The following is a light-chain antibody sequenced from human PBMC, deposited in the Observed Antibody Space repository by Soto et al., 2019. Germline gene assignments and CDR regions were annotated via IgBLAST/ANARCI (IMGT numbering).Light chain of an antibody. Sequence: QSVLTQPRSVSGSPGQSVTISCTGTTSDVGGYTYVSWYQQHPGKAPKLMIYDVNKRPSGVPDRFSGSKSGNTASLTISGLQAEDEADYYCSSYAGNYTWVFGGGTKVTVL. J-gene: IGLJ3*02. CDR1: TSDVGGYTY. CDR2: DVN. V-gene: IGLV2-11*01. CDR3: SSYAGNYTWV.